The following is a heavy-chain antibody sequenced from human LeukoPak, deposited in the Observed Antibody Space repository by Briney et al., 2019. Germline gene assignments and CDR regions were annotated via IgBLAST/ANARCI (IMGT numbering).Heavy chain of an antibody. CDR3: ARVGPMVRAVFDF. V-gene: IGHV4-30-4*01. Sequence: SETLSLTCTVSGGSISGNFFWSWLRQPPGKGLEWIGYISPSGTTFYNPSFRSRLDVSIDTSEGQFSLNLNFVTVADTAVYYCARVGPMVRAVFDFWGQGILVAVSS. D-gene: IGHD3-10*01. CDR2: ISPSGTT. J-gene: IGHJ4*02. CDR1: GGSISGNFF.